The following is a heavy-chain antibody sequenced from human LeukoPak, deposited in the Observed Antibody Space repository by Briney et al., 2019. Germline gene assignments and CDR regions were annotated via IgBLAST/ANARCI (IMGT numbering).Heavy chain of an antibody. J-gene: IGHJ6*02. CDR3: ARERGAAAGRRKNYVYYGLDV. D-gene: IGHD6-13*01. CDR1: GYLFTAFF. V-gene: IGHV1-2*02. Sequence: ASLKVSCTASGYLFTAFFMHWVRQAPGKGLEWMGGINPNTGGTKYAQKFQGRVTMTRDTSIRTADMELNRLTSDDTAVYYCARERGAAAGRRKNYVYYGLDVWGQGTTVSVSS. CDR2: INPNTGGT.